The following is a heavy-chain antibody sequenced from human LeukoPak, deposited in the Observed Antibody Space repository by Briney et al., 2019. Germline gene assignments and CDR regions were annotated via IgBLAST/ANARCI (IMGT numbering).Heavy chain of an antibody. D-gene: IGHD1/OR15-1a*01. Sequence: ASVKVSCKASGYTFTGYYMHWVRQAPGQGLEWMGWINPNSGGTNYAQKFQGRVTMTRATSISTVYMEVNGLRSDDTAVYYCANVMGTAYFYDMDVWGQGTTVTVSS. CDR2: INPNSGGT. CDR3: ANVMGTAYFYDMDV. J-gene: IGHJ6*02. CDR1: GYTFTGYY. V-gene: IGHV1-2*02.